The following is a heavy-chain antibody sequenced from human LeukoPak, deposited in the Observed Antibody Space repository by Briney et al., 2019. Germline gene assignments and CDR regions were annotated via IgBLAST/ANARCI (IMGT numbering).Heavy chain of an antibody. V-gene: IGHV1-69*06. CDR1: GGTFSSYA. Sequence: ASVKVSCKASGGTFSSYAISWVRQAPGQGLEWMGGIIPIFGTANYAQKFQGRVTITADKSTSTAYMELSSLRSEDTAVYYCAREGYGSGSYPYWGQGTLVTVSS. J-gene: IGHJ4*02. CDR3: AREGYGSGSYPY. D-gene: IGHD3-10*01. CDR2: IIPIFGTA.